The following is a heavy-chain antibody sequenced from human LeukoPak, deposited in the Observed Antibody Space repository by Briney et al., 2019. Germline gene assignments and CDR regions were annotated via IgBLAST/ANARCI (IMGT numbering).Heavy chain of an antibody. V-gene: IGHV1-8*02. CDR1: GYTFTSYG. CDR2: MNPNSGNT. CDR3: ARDGVTTVTTHYYFYYGMDV. D-gene: IGHD4-17*01. Sequence: GASVKVSCKASGYTFTSYGINWVRQATGQGLEWKGWMNPNSGNTGYAQKFQGRVTMTRNTSISTAYMELSSLRSEDTAVYYCARDGVTTVTTHYYFYYGMDVWGQGTTVTVSS. J-gene: IGHJ6*02.